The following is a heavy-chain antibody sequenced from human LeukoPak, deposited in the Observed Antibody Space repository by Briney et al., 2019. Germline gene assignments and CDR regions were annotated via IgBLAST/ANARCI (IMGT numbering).Heavy chain of an antibody. CDR1: GFTFSNAW. V-gene: IGHV3-15*01. CDR3: TTSYYYDSSGYYWDGY. Sequence: GGSLRLSCAASGFTFSNAWMSWVRQAPGKGLEWVGRIKSKTDGGTTDYAAPVKGRCTISRDDSKNTLYLQMNSLKTEDTAVYYCTTSYYYDSSGYYWDGYWGQGTLVTVSS. D-gene: IGHD3-22*01. CDR2: IKSKTDGGTT. J-gene: IGHJ4*02.